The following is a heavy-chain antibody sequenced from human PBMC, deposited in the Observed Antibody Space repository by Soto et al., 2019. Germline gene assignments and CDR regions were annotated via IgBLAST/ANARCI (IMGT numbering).Heavy chain of an antibody. CDR3: ARDSPHYDFRAFKI. D-gene: IGHD3-3*01. CDR2: IYHSGST. J-gene: IGHJ3*02. Sequence: QVQLQESGPGLVKPSGTLSLTCAVSGGSISSSNWWSWVRQPPGKGLEWIGEIYHSGSTNYNPSLKSLVTISVDKSKNQFSLKLSSVTAADTAVYYCARDSPHYDFRAFKIWGQGTMVTVSS. V-gene: IGHV4-4*02. CDR1: GGSISSSNW.